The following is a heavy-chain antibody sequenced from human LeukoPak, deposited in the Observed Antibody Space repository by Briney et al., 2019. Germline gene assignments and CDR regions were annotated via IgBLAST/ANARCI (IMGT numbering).Heavy chain of an antibody. CDR1: GGSFSGYY. D-gene: IGHD3-10*01. CDR2: INHSGST. CDR3: ARVSVTMVRGVSLIDY. J-gene: IGHJ4*02. Sequence: PSETLSLTCAVYGGSFSGYYWSWIRQPPGKGLEWIGEINHSGSTNYNPSLKSRVTISVDTSKNQSSLKLSSVTAADTAVYYCARVSVTMVRGVSLIDYWGQGTLVTVSS. V-gene: IGHV4-34*01.